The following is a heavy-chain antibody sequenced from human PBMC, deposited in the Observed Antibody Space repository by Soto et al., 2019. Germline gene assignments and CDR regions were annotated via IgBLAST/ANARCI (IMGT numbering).Heavy chain of an antibody. CDR1: GYPFTSYY. Sequence: GSVKVCFKACGYPFTSYYMHLVREAPGQGLEWMGIINPSGGSTSYAQKFQGRVTMTRDTSTSTVYMELSSLRSEDTAVYYCARDQEQQLVLDYWGQGTMVTVSS. J-gene: IGHJ4*02. D-gene: IGHD6-13*01. CDR2: INPSGGST. V-gene: IGHV1-46*01. CDR3: ARDQEQQLVLDY.